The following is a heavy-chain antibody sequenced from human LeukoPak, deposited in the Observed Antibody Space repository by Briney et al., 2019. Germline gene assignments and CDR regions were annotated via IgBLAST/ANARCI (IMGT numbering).Heavy chain of an antibody. CDR3: ARNHNYTDHYNHMDV. D-gene: IGHD3-3*01. CDR2: IIPLFGSS. V-gene: IGHV1-69*06. Sequence: SVKVSCKASGYTFSSHGVSWVRQAPGQGLEWMGGIIPLFGSSNYTHKFQGRVTFTADKSTNTVYMHLSSLRFEDTAVYYCARNHNYTDHYNHMDVWGGGTAITVSS. J-gene: IGHJ6*03. CDR1: GYTFSSHG.